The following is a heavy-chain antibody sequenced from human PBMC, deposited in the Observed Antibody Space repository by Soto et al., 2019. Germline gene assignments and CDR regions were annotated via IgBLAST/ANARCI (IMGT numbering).Heavy chain of an antibody. Sequence: PGGSLRLSCAASGFTFDDYAMHWVRQAPGKGLEWVSGISWNSGSIGYADSVKGRFTISRDNAKNSLYLQMNSLRAEDTALYYCAKVSDSGSYDYWGQGTLVTVSS. V-gene: IGHV3-9*01. D-gene: IGHD1-26*01. CDR2: ISWNSGSI. CDR3: AKVSDSGSYDY. J-gene: IGHJ4*02. CDR1: GFTFDDYA.